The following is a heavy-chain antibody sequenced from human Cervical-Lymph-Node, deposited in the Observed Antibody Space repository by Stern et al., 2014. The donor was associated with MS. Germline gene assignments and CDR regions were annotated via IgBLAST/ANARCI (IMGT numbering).Heavy chain of an antibody. CDR3: ARGSGTAYDLRGDY. Sequence: VQLVQSGAEARAPGASMKVSCKASGYIFTDYYIHWVRQAPGQGLEWLGWINPNSGGTNYAQNFQGRVTMTRDTSISTAYMELRWLGSADTAVYYCARGSGTAYDLRGDYWGQGTLVTVSS. CDR2: INPNSGGT. J-gene: IGHJ4*01. CDR1: GYIFTDYY. D-gene: IGHD3-3*01. V-gene: IGHV1-2*02.